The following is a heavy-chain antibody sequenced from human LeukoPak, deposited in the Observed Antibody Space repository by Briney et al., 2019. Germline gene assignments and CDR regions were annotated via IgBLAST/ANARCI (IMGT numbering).Heavy chain of an antibody. Sequence: PSGTLSLTCTVSGGSVSSGSYYWSWIRQHPGKGLEWIGYIYYSGSTYYNPSLKSRVTISVDTSKNQFSLKLSSVTAADTAVYYCARTSYGSGSYTPYNWFDPWGQGTLVTVSS. V-gene: IGHV4-31*03. J-gene: IGHJ5*02. CDR3: ARTSYGSGSYTPYNWFDP. D-gene: IGHD3-10*01. CDR1: GGSVSSGSYY. CDR2: IYYSGST.